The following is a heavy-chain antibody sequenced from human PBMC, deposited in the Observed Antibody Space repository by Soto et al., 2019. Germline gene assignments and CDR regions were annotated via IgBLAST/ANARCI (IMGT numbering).Heavy chain of an antibody. CDR3: ARDRAVTTSYGMDV. D-gene: IGHD4-17*01. Sequence: QVQLVQSGAEVKKPGASVKVSCKASGYTFTSYGITWVRQAPGQGLEWMGRISAYNGNTNYAQKLQGRVTMTTDTSTSTAYMDVRSLRSDDTAVYYCARDRAVTTSYGMDVWGQGTTVTVSS. V-gene: IGHV1-18*01. J-gene: IGHJ6*02. CDR1: GYTFTSYG. CDR2: ISAYNGNT.